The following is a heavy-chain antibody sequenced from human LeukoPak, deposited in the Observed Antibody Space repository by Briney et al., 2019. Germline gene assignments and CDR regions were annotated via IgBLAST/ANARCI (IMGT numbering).Heavy chain of an antibody. V-gene: IGHV4-59*01. Sequence: SETLSLTCTVSGGSISSYYWSWIRQPPGKGLEWIGYIYYSGSTSYNPSLKSRVTISVDTSKNQFSLKLSSVTAADTAVYYCARGVAINYYDSSGSDAFDIWGQGTMVTVSS. D-gene: IGHD3-22*01. CDR2: IYYSGST. CDR3: ARGVAINYYDSSGSDAFDI. J-gene: IGHJ3*02. CDR1: GGSISSYY.